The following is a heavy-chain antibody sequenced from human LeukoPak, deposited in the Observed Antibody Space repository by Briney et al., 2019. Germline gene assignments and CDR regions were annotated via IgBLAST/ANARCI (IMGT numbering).Heavy chain of an antibody. Sequence: SETLSLTRTVSGGSISSYYWSWSREPPGKGREWIGYIYSSASTHYTPSLRSRVTVSVATSQNTCSLKLGSVTAAATAVYYCARIGAAGAGGLDYWGQGTLVTVSS. V-gene: IGHV4-59*12. D-gene: IGHD6-13*01. J-gene: IGHJ4*02. CDR3: ARIGAAGAGGLDY. CDR2: IYSSAST. CDR1: GGSISSYY.